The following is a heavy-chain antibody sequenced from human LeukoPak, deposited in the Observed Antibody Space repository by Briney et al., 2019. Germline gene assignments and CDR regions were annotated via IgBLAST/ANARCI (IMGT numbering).Heavy chain of an antibody. D-gene: IGHD2-2*01. CDR2: INSDGSST. Sequence: GGSLRPSCAASGFTFSSYWMHWVRQAPGKGLVWVSRINSDGSSTSYADSVKGRFTISRDNAKNTLYLQMNSLRAEDTAVYYCARGTIVVVPAAIFFRFDPWGQGTLVTVSS. CDR1: GFTFSSYW. V-gene: IGHV3-74*01. J-gene: IGHJ5*02. CDR3: ARGTIVVVPAAIFFRFDP.